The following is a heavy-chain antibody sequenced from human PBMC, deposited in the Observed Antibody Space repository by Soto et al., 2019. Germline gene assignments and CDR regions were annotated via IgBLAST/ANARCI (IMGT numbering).Heavy chain of an antibody. Sequence: EVQLVESGGGLVKPGGSLRLSCAASGFTFSSYSMNWVRQAPGKGLEWVSSISSSSSYIYYADSVKGRFTISRDNAKNSLYLQMNSLRAEDTAVYYCARCPTRVIYNALGWLRLGAIDYWGQGTLVTVSS. CDR2: ISSSSSYI. CDR3: ARCPTRVIYNALGWLRLGAIDY. CDR1: GFTFSSYS. D-gene: IGHD5-12*01. V-gene: IGHV3-21*01. J-gene: IGHJ4*02.